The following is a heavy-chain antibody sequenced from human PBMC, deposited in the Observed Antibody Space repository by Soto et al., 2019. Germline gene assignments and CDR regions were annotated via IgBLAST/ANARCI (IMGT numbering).Heavy chain of an antibody. CDR2: IYPGDSDT. CDR1: GYSFTSYW. Sequence: PGESLKISCKGSGYSFTSYWNGWVRQMPGKGLEWMGIIYPGDSDTRYSPSFKGQVTISADKSISTAYLQWRSLKASDTAMYYCARHERYGYGWGLVAFDIWGQGTMVTVSS. D-gene: IGHD5-18*01. V-gene: IGHV5-51*01. J-gene: IGHJ3*02. CDR3: ARHERYGYGWGLVAFDI.